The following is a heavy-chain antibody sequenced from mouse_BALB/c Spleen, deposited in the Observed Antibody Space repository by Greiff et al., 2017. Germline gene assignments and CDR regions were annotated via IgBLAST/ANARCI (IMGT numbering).Heavy chain of an antibody. D-gene: IGHD3-3*01. J-gene: IGHJ3*01. CDR1: GFTFSSYW. Sequence: DVKLQESGGGLVQPGGSMKLSCVASGFTFSSYWMSWVRQSPEKGLEWVAEIRLKSDNYATHYAESVKGKFTISRDDSKSRLYLQMNSLRAEDTGIYYCTEGRAWFAYWGQGTLVTVSA. V-gene: IGHV6-3*01. CDR2: IRLKSDNYAT. CDR3: TEGRAWFAY.